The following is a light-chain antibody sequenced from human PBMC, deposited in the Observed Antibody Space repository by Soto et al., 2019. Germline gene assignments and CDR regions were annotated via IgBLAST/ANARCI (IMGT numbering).Light chain of an antibody. CDR2: AAS. Sequence: IQMTHSPSTLSASIGYTVTVSFLASQGISNWLAWYQQKPGKSPKLLIYAASSLQSGVPSRFSGSGSGTDFTLTISSLQPEDFATYYCQQSYSTPITFGQGTRLEIK. J-gene: IGKJ5*01. CDR3: QQSYSTPIT. CDR1: QGISNW. V-gene: IGKV1-39*01.